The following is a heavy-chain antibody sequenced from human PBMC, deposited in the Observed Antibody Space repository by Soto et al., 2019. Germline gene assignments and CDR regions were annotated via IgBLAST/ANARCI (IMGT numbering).Heavy chain of an antibody. J-gene: IGHJ6*02. D-gene: IGHD1-26*01. CDR3: ARETYSGSVYYYYYGMDV. CDR2: IWYDGSNK. V-gene: IGHV3-33*01. CDR1: GFTFSSYG. Sequence: GGSLRLSCAASGFTFSSYGMHWVRQAPGKGLEWVAVIWYDGSNKYYADSVKGRFTISRENSKNTLYLQMNSLRAEDTAVYYCARETYSGSVYYYYYGMDVWGQGTTVTVSS.